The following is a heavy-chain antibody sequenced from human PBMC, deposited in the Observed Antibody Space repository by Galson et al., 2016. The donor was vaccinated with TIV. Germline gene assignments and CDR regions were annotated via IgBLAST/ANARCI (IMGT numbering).Heavy chain of an antibody. CDR1: GFSVSDNY. J-gene: IGHJ6*02. Sequence: SLRLSCAASGFSVSDNYINWVRQAPGKGLEWVSIFSNSDYTNYADSVKGRFTISRNNSKNTVYLNMSRLRAEDTAVYYCARGRRHCGDNCYFSYYFGMDVWGQGTTVTVSS. D-gene: IGHD2-21*01. CDR3: ARGRRHCGDNCYFSYYFGMDV. V-gene: IGHV3-66*02. CDR2: FSNSDYT.